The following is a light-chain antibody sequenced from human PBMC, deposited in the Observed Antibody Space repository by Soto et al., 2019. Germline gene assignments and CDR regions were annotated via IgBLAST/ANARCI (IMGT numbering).Light chain of an antibody. J-gene: IGLJ1*01. CDR2: EVS. CDR1: SSDVGGYNY. Sequence: QSALTQPASVSGSPGQSITISCTGTSSDVGGYNYVSWYQQHPGKAPKLMIYEVSNRPSGVSNRFSGSKSGNTASLTISGLQAVDEADYYCSSYTSSSTLTYVFGTGTKLTVL. V-gene: IGLV2-14*01. CDR3: SSYTSSSTLTYV.